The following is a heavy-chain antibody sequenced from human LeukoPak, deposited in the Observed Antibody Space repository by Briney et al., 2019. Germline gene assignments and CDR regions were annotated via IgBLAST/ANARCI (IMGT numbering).Heavy chain of an antibody. J-gene: IGHJ3*02. CDR1: GFTVSSNY. CDR3: ARDQTVPPGDAFDI. D-gene: IGHD4-17*01. Sequence: GGSLRLSCAASGFTVSSNYMSWVRQAPGKGLEWVSVIYSGGSTYYADSVKGRFTISRDNSKNTLYLQMNSLRAEDTAVYYCARDQTVPPGDAFDIWGQETMVTVSS. CDR2: IYSGGST. V-gene: IGHV3-53*01.